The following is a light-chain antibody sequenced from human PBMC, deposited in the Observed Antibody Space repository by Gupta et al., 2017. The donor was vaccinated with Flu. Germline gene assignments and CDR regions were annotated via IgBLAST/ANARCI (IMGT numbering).Light chain of an antibody. CDR2: LGS. J-gene: IGKJ2*01. Sequence: DIVMPQSPLSLPVTPGAPASISCRSSQSLLHSNGYNYLDWYLQKPGQSPQVLIYLGSNRASGVPDRFSGSGSGTDFTLKIRRVEAEDVGIYYCMQALQSPYTFGQGTKLEIK. CDR3: MQALQSPYT. CDR1: QSLLHSNGYNY. V-gene: IGKV2-28*01.